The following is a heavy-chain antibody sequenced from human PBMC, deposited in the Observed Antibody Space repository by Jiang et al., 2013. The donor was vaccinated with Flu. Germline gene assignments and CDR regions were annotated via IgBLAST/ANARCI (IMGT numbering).Heavy chain of an antibody. Sequence: LLKPSETLSLTCTVSGGSISSYYWSWIRQPPGKGLEWIGYIYYSGSTNYNPSLKSRVTISVDTSKNQFSLKLSSVTAADTAVYYCARRRGSDTAMVYLFDYWGQGTLVTVSS. CDR1: GGSISSYY. D-gene: IGHD5-18*01. CDR2: IYYSGST. V-gene: IGHV4-59*08. J-gene: IGHJ4*02. CDR3: ARRRGSDTAMVYLFDY.